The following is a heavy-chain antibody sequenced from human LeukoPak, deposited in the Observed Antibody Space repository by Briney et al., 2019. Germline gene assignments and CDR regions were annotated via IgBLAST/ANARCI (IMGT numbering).Heavy chain of an antibody. D-gene: IGHD2-2*01. CDR2: IYYSGST. CDR3: ARLRYCSSTSCYFRPGYFDY. J-gene: IGHJ4*02. CDR1: GGSFSGYY. Sequence: PSETLSLTCAVYGGSFSGYYWSWIRQPPGKGLEWIGYIYYSGSTNYNPSLKSRVTISVDTSKNQFSLKLSSVTAADTAVYYCARLRYCSSTSCYFRPGYFDYWGQGTLVTVSS. V-gene: IGHV4-59*08.